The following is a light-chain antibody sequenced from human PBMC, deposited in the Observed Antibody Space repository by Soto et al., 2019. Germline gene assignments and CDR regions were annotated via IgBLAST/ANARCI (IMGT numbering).Light chain of an antibody. CDR2: CAS. J-gene: IGKJ1*01. Sequence: EIVMTQSPATLSVSPGEVATLSCRASQSVDSDLAWYQQKPGQPPRLLIYCASTRATDIPARFSGSGSGTEFTLAITSLQSEDFAVYYCQQHYNWPRTFGQGTKVEIK. V-gene: IGKV3-15*01. CDR3: QQHYNWPRT. CDR1: QSVDSD.